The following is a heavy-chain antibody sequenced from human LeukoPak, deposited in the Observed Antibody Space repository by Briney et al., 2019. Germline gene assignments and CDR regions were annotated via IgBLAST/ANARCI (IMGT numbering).Heavy chain of an antibody. CDR3: AVYYSSGPIAY. CDR2: IKQDGSEK. CDR1: GLAFSYYW. Sequence: GGSLRLSCAASGLAFSYYWMSWVRQAPGKGLEWVANIKQDGSEKHYVDSVKGRFTVPRDNAKNSLYLQMNSLRAEDTAVYYCAVYYSSGPIAYWGQGTLVTVSS. D-gene: IGHD3-22*01. V-gene: IGHV3-7*01. J-gene: IGHJ4*02.